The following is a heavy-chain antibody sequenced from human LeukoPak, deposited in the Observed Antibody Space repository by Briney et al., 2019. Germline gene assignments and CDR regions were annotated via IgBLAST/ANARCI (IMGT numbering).Heavy chain of an antibody. D-gene: IGHD7-27*01. CDR2: ISSSGSTK. V-gene: IGHV3-48*03. Sequence: GGSLRLSCAASGFTFSSYEMNWVRQAPGKGREGVSYISSSGSTKYYAGSVKGRFTISRDKAKNSLYLQMNSLRAEDTAVYYCARGNWAEDGYFDYWGQGTLVTVSS. CDR1: GFTFSSYE. CDR3: ARGNWAEDGYFDY. J-gene: IGHJ4*02.